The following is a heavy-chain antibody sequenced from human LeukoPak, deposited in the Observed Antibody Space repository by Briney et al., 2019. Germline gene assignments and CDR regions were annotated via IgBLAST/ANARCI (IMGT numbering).Heavy chain of an antibody. D-gene: IGHD3-16*02. CDR2: INHSGST. Sequence: SETLSLTCAVYGGSFSGYYWSWIRQPPGQGLEWIGEINHSGSTNYNPSLKSRVTISVDTSKNQFSLKLSSVTAADTAVYYCARVVSLFPPGYYYYYYGMDVWGQGTTVTVSS. CDR1: GGSFSGYY. V-gene: IGHV4-34*01. J-gene: IGHJ6*02. CDR3: ARVVSLFPPGYYYYYYGMDV.